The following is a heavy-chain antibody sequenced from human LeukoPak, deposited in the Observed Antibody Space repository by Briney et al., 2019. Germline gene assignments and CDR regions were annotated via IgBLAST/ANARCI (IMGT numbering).Heavy chain of an antibody. V-gene: IGHV4-59*11. J-gene: IGHJ2*01. CDR2: IYYTAAT. D-gene: IGHD1-26*01. CDR3: ARDGTGSYKNWHFDL. CDR1: GDSISSHY. Sequence: SETLSLTCTVSGDSISSHYWSWIRQPPGEGLEWIGYIYYTAATNYNPSLESRVTMSVDTSKNQFSLKMTSVTAADTAVYFCARDGTGSYKNWHFDLWGRGTLITVSS.